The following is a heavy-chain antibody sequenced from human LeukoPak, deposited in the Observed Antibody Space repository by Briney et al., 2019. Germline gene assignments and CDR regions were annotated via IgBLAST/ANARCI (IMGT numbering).Heavy chain of an antibody. CDR2: ISTYNGNT. Sequence: GASVKVSRKASGYTFTSYGISWVRQAPGQGLEWMGWISTYNGNTNYAQKLQGRVSMTTDTSTSTAYMDLRSLRSDDTAVYFCARDTSEGDYAWWFDPWGQGTLVTVAS. CDR1: GYTFTSYG. V-gene: IGHV1-18*01. D-gene: IGHD3-16*01. J-gene: IGHJ5*02. CDR3: ARDTSEGDYAWWFDP.